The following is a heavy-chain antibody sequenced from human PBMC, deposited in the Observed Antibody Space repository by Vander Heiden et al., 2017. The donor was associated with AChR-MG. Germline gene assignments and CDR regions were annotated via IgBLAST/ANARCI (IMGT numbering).Heavy chain of an antibody. CDR1: GGSISSGGYY. V-gene: IGHV4-31*03. CDR2: IYYSGST. Sequence: QVQLQESGPGLVKPSQTLSLTCTVSGGSISSGGYYWSWIRQHPGKGLEWIGYIYYSGSTYYNPSLKSRVTISVDTSKNQFSLKLSSVTAADTAVYYCARDRTGYCSSTSCYWGFDPWGQGTLVTVSS. D-gene: IGHD2-2*01. CDR3: ARDRTGYCSSTSCYWGFDP. J-gene: IGHJ5*02.